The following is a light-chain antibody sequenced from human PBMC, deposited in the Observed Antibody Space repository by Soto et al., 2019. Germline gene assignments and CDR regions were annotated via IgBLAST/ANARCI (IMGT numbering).Light chain of an antibody. Sequence: IVMTQSPGTVSLSPGERATLSCRASQSVSTNLAWYQQIPGQAPRLLIYGASTRATGIPARFSGSGSGTEFTLAISSLQSEDFAVYYCQQYNDWPQTSGLGTKVDIK. CDR1: QSVSTN. J-gene: IGKJ1*01. CDR3: QQYNDWPQT. V-gene: IGKV3-15*01. CDR2: GAS.